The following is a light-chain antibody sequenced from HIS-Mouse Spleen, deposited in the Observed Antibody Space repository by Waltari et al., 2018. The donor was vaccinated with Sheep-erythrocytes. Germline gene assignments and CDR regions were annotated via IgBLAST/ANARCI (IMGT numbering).Light chain of an antibody. Sequence: QSALTQPRSVSGSPGPSVTISCTGTSSDVGGYNYVSWYQQHPGKAPKLMIYDVSKRPSGVPDRFSGSKSGNTASLTISGLQAEDEADYYCCSYAGSYNHVFAIGTKVTVL. CDR2: DVS. CDR3: CSYAGSYNHV. V-gene: IGLV2-11*01. J-gene: IGLJ1*01. CDR1: SSDVGGYNY.